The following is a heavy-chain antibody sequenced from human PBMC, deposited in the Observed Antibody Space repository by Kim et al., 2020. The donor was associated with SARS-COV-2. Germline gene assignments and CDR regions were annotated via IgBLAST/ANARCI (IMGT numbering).Heavy chain of an antibody. Sequence: GGSLRLSCAASGFTFTNYWMTWVRQAPGKGLEWVANINQDGSIKYYVDSLKGRFTISRDNPKNSLFLQMDSLRAEDTAVYYCARIGYSSSSLDYWGQGTLLTVSP. CDR3: ARIGYSSSSLDY. D-gene: IGHD6-6*01. CDR1: GFTFTNYW. V-gene: IGHV3-7*01. CDR2: INQDGSIK. J-gene: IGHJ4*02.